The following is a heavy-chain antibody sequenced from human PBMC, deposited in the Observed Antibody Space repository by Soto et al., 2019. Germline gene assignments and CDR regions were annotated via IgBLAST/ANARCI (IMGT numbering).Heavy chain of an antibody. CDR1: GGSLRNSG. D-gene: IGHD3-10*01. CDR2: IIPIIGTP. CDR3: ARERDGSGSLSYYFDQ. Sequence: SVKVFCKTSGGSLRNSGINWVRQAPGQGLEWVGGIIPIIGTPNYLQRLQTRVTITADESTNTAFLELGSLRFDDAAIYYCARERDGSGSLSYYFDQWGQGTLVTVS. V-gene: IGHV1-69*13. J-gene: IGHJ4*02.